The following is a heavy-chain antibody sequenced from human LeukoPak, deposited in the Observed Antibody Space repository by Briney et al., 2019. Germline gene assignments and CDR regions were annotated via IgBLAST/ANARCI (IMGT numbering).Heavy chain of an antibody. D-gene: IGHD3-22*01. CDR3: ARTYYYDSRYIYYFDY. V-gene: IGHV1-46*01. J-gene: IGHJ4*02. CDR1: GYTFTSYY. CDR2: INPSGGST. Sequence: ASVKVSCKASGYTFTSYYMHWVRQAPGQGLEWMGIINPSGGSTSYAQKFQGRVTMTRDTSTSTVYMELSSLRSEDTAVYYCARTYYYDSRYIYYFDYWGQGTLVTVSS.